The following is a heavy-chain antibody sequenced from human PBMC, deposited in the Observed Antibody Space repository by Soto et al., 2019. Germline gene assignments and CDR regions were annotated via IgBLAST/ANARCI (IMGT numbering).Heavy chain of an antibody. CDR3: AKDLSPRVPIFGVVRDLGYYGMDV. Sequence: ASVKVSCKASGYTFTGYYMHWVRQAPGQGLEWMGWINPNSGGTNYAQKFQGWVTMTRDTSISTAYMELSRLRSDDTAVYYCAKDLSPRVPIFGVVRDLGYYGMDVWGQGTTVTVS. J-gene: IGHJ6*02. CDR1: GYTFTGYY. V-gene: IGHV1-2*04. CDR2: INPNSGGT. D-gene: IGHD3-3*01.